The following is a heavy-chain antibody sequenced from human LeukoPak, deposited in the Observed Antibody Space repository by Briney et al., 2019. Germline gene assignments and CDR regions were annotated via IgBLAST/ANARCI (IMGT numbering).Heavy chain of an antibody. D-gene: IGHD3-22*01. CDR1: GGSFSGYY. CDR3: ARGRPSYYDSSGYYYPHFDY. Sequence: PSETLSLTCAVYGGSFSGYYWSWIRQPPGEGLEWIGEINHSGSTNYNPSLKSRVTISVDTSKNQFSLKLSSVTAADTAVYYCARGRPSYYDSSGYYYPHFDYWGQGTLVTVSS. V-gene: IGHV4-34*01. CDR2: INHSGST. J-gene: IGHJ4*02.